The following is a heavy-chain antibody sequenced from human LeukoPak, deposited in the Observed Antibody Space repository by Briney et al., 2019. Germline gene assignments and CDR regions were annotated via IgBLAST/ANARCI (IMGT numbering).Heavy chain of an antibody. CDR2: INPNSGDT. V-gene: IGHV1-2*02. CDR1: GYTFTGYY. Sequence: ASVKVSCKASGYTFTGYYMHWVRQAPGQGLEWMGWINPNSGDTNYAQKFQGRVTMTRDMSINTAYMEVSRLRSDGTAVYYCARFISGYDYWGQGTLVTVSS. D-gene: IGHD3-22*01. J-gene: IGHJ4*02. CDR3: ARFISGYDY.